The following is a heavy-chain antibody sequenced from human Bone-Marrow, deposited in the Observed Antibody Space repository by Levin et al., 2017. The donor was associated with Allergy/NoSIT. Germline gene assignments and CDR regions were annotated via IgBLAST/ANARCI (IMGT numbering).Heavy chain of an antibody. CDR3: ARDQGYTYGHSFDY. D-gene: IGHD5-18*01. J-gene: IGHJ4*02. CDR1: GFTFSSHS. CDR2: VLYDGSNQ. V-gene: IGHV3-30-3*01. Sequence: GESLKISCAASGFTFSSHSLHWVRQAPGKGLEWVALVLYDGSNQYYADSVKGRFTISRDNSKNTLYLQMNSLRVEETAVYYCARDQGYTYGHSFDYWGQGTLVTVSS.